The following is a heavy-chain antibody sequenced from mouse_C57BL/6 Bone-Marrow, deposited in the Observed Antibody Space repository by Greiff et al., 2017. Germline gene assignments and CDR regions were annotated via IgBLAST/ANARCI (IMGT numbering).Heavy chain of an antibody. D-gene: IGHD2-1*01. CDR3: ARGDGNYYALDY. CDR2: IYTGNGYT. V-gene: IGHV1-58*01. Sequence: EVQRVESGAELVRPGSSVKMSCKTSGYTFTSYGIHWVKQRPGQGLEWIGYIYTGNGYTEYNEKFKGKATLTSDTSSSTAYMQLSSLTSEDSAIYFCARGDGNYYALDYWGQGTAVTVSA. J-gene: IGHJ4*01. CDR1: GYTFTSYG.